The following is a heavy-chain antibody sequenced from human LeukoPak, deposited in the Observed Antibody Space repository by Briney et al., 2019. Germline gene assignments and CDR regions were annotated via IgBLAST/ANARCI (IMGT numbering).Heavy chain of an antibody. CDR3: ARGRGWFGELRKRWFDP. V-gene: IGHV4-34*01. CDR2: INHSGST. Sequence: PSETLPLTCAVYGGSFSGYYWSWIRQPPGKGLEWIREINHSGSTNYNPSLKSRVTISVDTSKNQFSLKLSSVTAADTAVYYCARGRGWFGELRKRWFDPWGQGTLVTVSS. CDR1: GGSFSGYY. D-gene: IGHD3-10*01. J-gene: IGHJ5*02.